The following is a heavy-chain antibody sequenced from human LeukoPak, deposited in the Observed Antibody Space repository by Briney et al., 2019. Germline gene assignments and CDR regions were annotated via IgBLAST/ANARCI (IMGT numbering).Heavy chain of an antibody. CDR2: ISSSSSYI. J-gene: IGHJ4*02. V-gene: IGHV3-21*01. Sequence: GGSLRLSCAASGFTFSSYSMNWVRQAPGKGLEWVSSISSSSSYIYYADSVKGRFTISRDNAKNSLYLQMNSLRAEDTAVYYCARDSPAAGLFDYWGQGTLVTVSS. D-gene: IGHD6-13*01. CDR1: GFTFSSYS. CDR3: ARDSPAAGLFDY.